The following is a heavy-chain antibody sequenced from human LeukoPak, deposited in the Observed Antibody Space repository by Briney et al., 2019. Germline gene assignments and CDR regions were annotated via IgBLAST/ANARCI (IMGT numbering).Heavy chain of an antibody. CDR3: ARGGAQGYHLPY. CDR1: GFNVSSNY. D-gene: IGHD2-15*01. V-gene: IGHV3-53*01. CDR2: IYSGGST. Sequence: GGSLRLSCAASGFNVSSNYMSWVRQAPGKGLEWVSVIYSGGSTYYADAVKGRFTISRDNSKNTLYLQMNRLRAEDTAVYYCARGGAQGYHLPYWGQGTRVTVSS. J-gene: IGHJ4*02.